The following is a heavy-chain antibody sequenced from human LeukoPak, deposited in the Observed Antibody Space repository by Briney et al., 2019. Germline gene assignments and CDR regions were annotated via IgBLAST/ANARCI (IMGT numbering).Heavy chain of an antibody. V-gene: IGHV4-31*03. J-gene: IGHJ5*02. CDR1: GGSISSGGYY. Sequence: SQTLSLTCTVSGGSISSGGYYWSWIRQHPGKGLEWIGYIYYSGSTYYNPSLKSRVTISVDTSKNQFSLKLSSVTAADTAVYYCARAAPDIVVVPAALNWFDPWGQGTLVTVSS. D-gene: IGHD2-2*01. CDR2: IYYSGST. CDR3: ARAAPDIVVVPAALNWFDP.